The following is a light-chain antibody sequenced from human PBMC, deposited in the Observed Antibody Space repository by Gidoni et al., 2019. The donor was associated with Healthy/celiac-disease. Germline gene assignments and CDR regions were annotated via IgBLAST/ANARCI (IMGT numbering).Light chain of an antibody. V-gene: IGLV3-1*01. CDR1: KLGDKF. CDR3: QAWDSSGV. Sequence: SYELTQPPSVSVSPGQTASITCSGDKLGDKFACWYQQKPGQSPFLVIYQNNKRPSGIPERFSGSNSGNTATLTISGTQAMDEADYYCQAWDSSGVFGGGTKLTVL. CDR2: QNN. J-gene: IGLJ3*02.